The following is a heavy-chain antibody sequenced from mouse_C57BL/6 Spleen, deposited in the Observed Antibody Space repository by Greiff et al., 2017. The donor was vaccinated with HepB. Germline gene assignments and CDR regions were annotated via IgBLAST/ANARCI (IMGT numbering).Heavy chain of an antibody. V-gene: IGHV1-64*01. CDR3: APITTVVAPFAY. Sequence: VQLQQSGAELVKPGASVKLSCKASGYTFTSYWMHWVKQRPGQGLEWIGMIHPNSGSTNYNEKFKSKATLTVDKSSSTAYMQLSSLTSEDSAVYYCAPITTVVAPFAYWGQGTLVTVSA. D-gene: IGHD1-1*01. CDR1: GYTFTSYW. J-gene: IGHJ3*01. CDR2: IHPNSGST.